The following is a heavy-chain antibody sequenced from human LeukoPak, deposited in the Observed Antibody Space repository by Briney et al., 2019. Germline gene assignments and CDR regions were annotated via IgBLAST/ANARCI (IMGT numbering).Heavy chain of an antibody. CDR1: GFTFSSYG. CDR2: ISYDGSNK. Sequence: GGSLRLSCAASGFTFSSYGMHWVRQAPGKGLEWVAVISYDGSNKYYADSVKGRFTISRDNSKNTLYLQMNSLRAEDTAAYYCARDPNSKYSYGPFDIWGQGTMVTVSS. J-gene: IGHJ3*02. D-gene: IGHD5-18*01. CDR3: ARDPNSKYSYGPFDI. V-gene: IGHV3-30*03.